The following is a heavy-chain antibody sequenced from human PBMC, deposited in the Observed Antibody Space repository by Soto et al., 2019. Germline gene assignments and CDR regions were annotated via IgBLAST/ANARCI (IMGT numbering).Heavy chain of an antibody. V-gene: IGHV3-23*01. CDR2: VTDSGT. CDR1: GFTFSYFA. Sequence: WWSLRLSCSASGFTFSYFAMAWFRQAPGKGLEWVPTVTDSGTYYADSVKGRFTISRDHSKNTLYLQMSSLRAEDTAVYYCAKHSGYYSLDYWGQGTLVTVSS. D-gene: IGHD1-26*01. CDR3: AKHSGYYSLDY. J-gene: IGHJ4*02.